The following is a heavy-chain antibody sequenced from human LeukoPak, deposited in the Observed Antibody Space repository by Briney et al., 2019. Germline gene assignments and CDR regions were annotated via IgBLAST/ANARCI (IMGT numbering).Heavy chain of an antibody. V-gene: IGHV4-34*01. CDR1: GGSFSGYY. J-gene: IGHJ4*02. CDR2: INHSGST. D-gene: IGHD2-2*01. Sequence: ASETLSLTCAVYGGSFSGYYWSWIRQPPGKGLEWIGEINHSGSTNYNPSLKGRVTISVDTSKNQFSLKPSSVTAADTAVYYCARLYCSSTSCHDVYYFDYWGQGTLVTVSS. CDR3: ARLYCSSTSCHDVYYFDY.